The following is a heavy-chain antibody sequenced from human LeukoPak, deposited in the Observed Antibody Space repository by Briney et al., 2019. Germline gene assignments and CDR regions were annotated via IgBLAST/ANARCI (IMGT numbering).Heavy chain of an antibody. Sequence: GGSLRLSCAASGVTFSSYAMTWVRQAPGKGLEWVAVISGSGDSASYADSVKGRLTISRDNSKNTVYLQIDRLRVEDTAIYYCAKDHFPRGSGLIYFYYGLDVWGQGTTVTVSS. CDR3: AKDHFPRGSGLIYFYYGLDV. CDR2: ISGSGDSA. CDR1: GVTFSSYA. V-gene: IGHV3-23*01. D-gene: IGHD3-10*01. J-gene: IGHJ6*02.